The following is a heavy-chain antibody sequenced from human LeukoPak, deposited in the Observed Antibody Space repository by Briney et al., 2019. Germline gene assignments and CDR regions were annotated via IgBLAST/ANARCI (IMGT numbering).Heavy chain of an antibody. J-gene: IGHJ4*02. V-gene: IGHV3-48*03. CDR2: IGNSGSTI. CDR1: GFTFSSYD. CDR3: ARDFDY. Sequence: PGGSLRLSCAASGFTFSSYDMNWVRQAPGKGLEWISFIGNSGSTIYHADSVKGRFTVSRDNAKNSLYLQMNSLRAEDTAVYYCARDFDYWGQGTLVTVSS.